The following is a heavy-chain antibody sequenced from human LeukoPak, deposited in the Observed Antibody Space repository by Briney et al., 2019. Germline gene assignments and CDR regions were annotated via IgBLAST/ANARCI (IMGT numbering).Heavy chain of an antibody. CDR3: ARVLFGYSYGYYFDY. CDR1: GFTFSSYW. Sequence: PGGSLRLSCAASGFTFSSYWMHWVRQAPGKGLVWVSRINADGSSTSYADSVKGRFTISRDNAKNTLYLQMNSLRAEDTAVYYCARVLFGYSYGYYFDYWGQGALVTVSS. D-gene: IGHD5-18*01. V-gene: IGHV3-74*01. CDR2: INADGSST. J-gene: IGHJ4*02.